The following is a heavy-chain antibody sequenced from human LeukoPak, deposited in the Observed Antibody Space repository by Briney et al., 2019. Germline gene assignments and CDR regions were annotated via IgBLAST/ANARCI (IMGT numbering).Heavy chain of an antibody. CDR2: ISSNSTYI. J-gene: IGHJ4*02. CDR3: ARHGLGFLEWTIDY. V-gene: IGHV3-21*01. CDR1: GFTFSTYS. D-gene: IGHD3-3*01. Sequence: GGSLRLSCAASGFTFSTYSMNWVRQAPGKGLEWVSSISSNSTYIYYADSLKGRFTISRDNAKNSLYLQVNSLRAEDTAVYYCARHGLGFLEWTIDYWGQGTLVTVSS.